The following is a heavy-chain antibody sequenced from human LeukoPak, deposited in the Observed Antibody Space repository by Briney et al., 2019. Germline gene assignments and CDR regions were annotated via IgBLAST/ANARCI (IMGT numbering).Heavy chain of an antibody. CDR3: ARSGYGDFDY. CDR1: GFTFSSYS. CDR2: ISSSSSTI. D-gene: IGHD5-12*01. Sequence: GGSLRLSCAASGFTFSSYSMNWVRQAPGKGLEWVSYISSSSSTIYYADSVKGRFTISRDNAKNSLYLQMNGLRVDDTAVYYCARSGYGDFDYWGQGARVTVSS. V-gene: IGHV3-48*04. J-gene: IGHJ4*02.